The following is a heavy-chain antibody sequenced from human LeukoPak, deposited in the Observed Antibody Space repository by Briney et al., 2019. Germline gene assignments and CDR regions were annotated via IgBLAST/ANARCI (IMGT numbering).Heavy chain of an antibody. CDR3: ARQKSYSGSCLFDY. V-gene: IGHV4-59*08. CDR1: GGSISNYY. D-gene: IGHD6-13*01. CDR2: IYYSGST. J-gene: IGHJ4*02. Sequence: SETLSLTCTVSGGSISNYYWSWIRQPPGKGLEWIGYIYYSGSTNYNPSLKSRVTISVDTSKNQFSLKLSSVTAADTAVYYCARQKSYSGSCLFDYWGQGTLVTVSS.